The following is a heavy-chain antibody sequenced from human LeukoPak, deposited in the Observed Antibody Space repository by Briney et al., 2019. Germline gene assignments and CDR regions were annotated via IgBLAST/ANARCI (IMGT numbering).Heavy chain of an antibody. J-gene: IGHJ4*02. Sequence: GASVKVSCKASGYTFTGYYMHWVRQAPGQGLEWMGWINPNSGGTNYAQKFQGRVTMTRDTSISTAYMELSRLRSDDTAVYYCARAMTTVTRGFDYWGQGTLVTVSS. CDR3: ARAMTTVTRGFDY. CDR2: INPNSGGT. CDR1: GYTFTGYY. V-gene: IGHV1-2*02. D-gene: IGHD4-17*01.